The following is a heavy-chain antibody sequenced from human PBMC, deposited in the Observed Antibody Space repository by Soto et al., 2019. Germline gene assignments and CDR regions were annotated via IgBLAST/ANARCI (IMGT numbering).Heavy chain of an antibody. D-gene: IGHD5-18*01. CDR2: IDPRNGGT. CDR3: ARVLYRNVIHA. V-gene: IGHV1-2*02. CDR1: GYIFSDYY. Sequence: QVQLVQSGSDVKKPGASFTVSCKASGYIFSDYYIHWVRQAPGQGLEWMGWIDPRNGGTKYAQKFQDRLTMTTDTSTSKAFLELRRLRLDDTAVFFCARVLYRNVIHAWGQGTLVTVSS. J-gene: IGHJ4*02.